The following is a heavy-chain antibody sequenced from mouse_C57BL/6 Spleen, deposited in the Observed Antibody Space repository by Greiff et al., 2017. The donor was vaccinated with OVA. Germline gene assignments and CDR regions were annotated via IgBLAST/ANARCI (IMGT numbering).Heavy chain of an antibody. CDR3: ARRIATESYAMDY. CDR2: IYPGDGDT. CDR1: GYAFSSSW. D-gene: IGHD5-2*01. J-gene: IGHJ4*01. Sequence: QVQLKESGPELVKPGASVKISCKASGYAFSSSWMNWVKQRPGKGLEWIGRIYPGDGDTNYNGKFKGKATLTADKSSSTAYMQLSSLTSEDSAVYFCARRIATESYAMDYWGQGTSVTVSS. V-gene: IGHV1-82*01.